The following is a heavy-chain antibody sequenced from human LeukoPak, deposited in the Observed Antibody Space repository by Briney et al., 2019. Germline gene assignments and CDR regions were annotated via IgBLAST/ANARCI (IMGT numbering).Heavy chain of an antibody. Sequence: SXKVSCKASGYTFTGYYMHWVRQAPGQGLEWMGWINPNSGGTNYAQKFQGRVTMTRDTSISTAYMELSRLRSDDTAVYYCARAPYSYDSSGPPHYWRQETLVXVSS. D-gene: IGHD3-22*01. CDR2: INPNSGGT. V-gene: IGHV1-2*02. CDR3: ARAPYSYDSSGPPHY. CDR1: GYTFTGYY. J-gene: IGHJ4*02.